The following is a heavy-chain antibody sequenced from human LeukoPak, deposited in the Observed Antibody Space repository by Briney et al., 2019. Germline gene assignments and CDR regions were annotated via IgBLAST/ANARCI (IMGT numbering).Heavy chain of an antibody. V-gene: IGHV3-7*01. J-gene: IGHJ4*02. Sequence: GGSLRLSCAASGFTFSNYWMSWVRQAPGKGLEWVANIKQDGSVKYYVDSVKGRFTISRDNAKNSLYVQMSSLRAEDTAVYYCARVGYSSSSFDYWGQGTLVTVSS. CDR3: ARVGYSSSSFDY. CDR1: GFTFSNYW. CDR2: IKQDGSVK. D-gene: IGHD6-6*01.